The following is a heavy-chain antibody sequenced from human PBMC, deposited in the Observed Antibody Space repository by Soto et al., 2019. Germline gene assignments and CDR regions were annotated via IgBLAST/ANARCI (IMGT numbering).Heavy chain of an antibody. V-gene: IGHV4-30-4*01. Sequence: SETLSLTCTVSGGSISSGDYYRSWIRQPPGKGLEWIGYIYYSGSTYYNPSLKSRVTISVDTSKNQFSLKLSSVTAADTAVYYCARVDITMVRGTPRGFDPWGQGTLVTVSS. CDR3: ARVDITMVRGTPRGFDP. CDR2: IYYSGST. J-gene: IGHJ5*02. CDR1: GGSISSGDYY. D-gene: IGHD3-10*01.